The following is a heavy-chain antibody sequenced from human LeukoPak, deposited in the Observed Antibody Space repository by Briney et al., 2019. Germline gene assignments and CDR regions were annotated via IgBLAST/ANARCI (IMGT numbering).Heavy chain of an antibody. Sequence: SETLSLTCTVSGGSISSYYWSWIRQPAGKGLEWIGRIYTSGSSNYNPSLKSGVIMSLDTSKTQYSLKLSAVTAADTAVYYCARVVRGSGITDYWGQGTLVTVSS. D-gene: IGHD3-10*01. J-gene: IGHJ4*02. V-gene: IGHV4-4*07. CDR2: IYTSGSS. CDR3: ARVVRGSGITDY. CDR1: GGSISSYY.